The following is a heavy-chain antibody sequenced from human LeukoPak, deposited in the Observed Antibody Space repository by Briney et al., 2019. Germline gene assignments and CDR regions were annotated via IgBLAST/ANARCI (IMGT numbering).Heavy chain of an antibody. CDR2: INPSGGST. Sequence: GASVKVSCKASGYTFTSYYMHWVRQAPGQGLEWMGIINPSGGSTSYAQKFQGRVTMTRDTSISTAYMELSRLRSDDTAVYYCASGDSYGLKGTLRYYYYGMDVWGQGTTVTVSS. V-gene: IGHV1-46*01. CDR1: GYTFTSYY. D-gene: IGHD5-18*01. CDR3: ASGDSYGLKGTLRYYYYGMDV. J-gene: IGHJ6*02.